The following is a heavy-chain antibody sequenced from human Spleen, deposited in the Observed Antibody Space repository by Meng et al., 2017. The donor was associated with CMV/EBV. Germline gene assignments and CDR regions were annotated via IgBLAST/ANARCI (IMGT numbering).Heavy chain of an antibody. Sequence: ASVKVSCKASGYTFTTYDIHWVRQAAGQGLEWMGWMNPNSGNTGYAQKFQGRITMTRDSSISTAYMELSSLRSEETAVYYCARAENYDFWNTPNWDFDYWGQGTLVTVSS. D-gene: IGHD3-3*01. CDR1: GYTFTTYD. CDR3: ARAENYDFWNTPNWDFDY. CDR2: MNPNSGNT. V-gene: IGHV1-8*01. J-gene: IGHJ4*02.